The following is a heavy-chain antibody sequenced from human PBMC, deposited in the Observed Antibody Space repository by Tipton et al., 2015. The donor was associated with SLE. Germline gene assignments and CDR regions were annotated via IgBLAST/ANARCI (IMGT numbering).Heavy chain of an antibody. CDR2: ISWNSGSI. Sequence: SLRLSCAASGFTFDDYAMHWVRQAPGKGLEWVSGISWNSGSIGYADSVKGRFTISRDNAKNSLYLQMNSLRAEDTALYYCARQGGPTVTPAVDYWGQGTLVTVSS. J-gene: IGHJ4*02. D-gene: IGHD4-11*01. CDR1: GFTFDDYA. V-gene: IGHV3-9*01. CDR3: ARQGGPTVTPAVDY.